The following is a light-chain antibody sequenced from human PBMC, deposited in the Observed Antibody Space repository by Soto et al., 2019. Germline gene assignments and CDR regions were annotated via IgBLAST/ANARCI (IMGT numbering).Light chain of an antibody. Sequence: DIQMTQSPSTLSASVGDRVTITCRASQSLNNYLAWYQQKPGKAPKLLIYDASTLERGVPSRFSGTGSGTEFTLTISRLQPDDFATYYCQQYYRSSITFGQGTRLEIK. CDR1: QSLNNY. CDR2: DAS. V-gene: IGKV1-5*01. J-gene: IGKJ5*01. CDR3: QQYYRSSIT.